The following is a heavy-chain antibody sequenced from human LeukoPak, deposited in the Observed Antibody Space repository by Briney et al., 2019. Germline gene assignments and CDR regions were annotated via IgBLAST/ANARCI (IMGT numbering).Heavy chain of an antibody. D-gene: IGHD1-1*01. CDR3: ATGHPPGSYDY. CDR2: IYYSGST. CDR1: GGSISSYY. J-gene: IGHJ4*02. V-gene: IGHV4-59*01. Sequence: SENLSRTCTVAGGSISSYYWSWIRQPPGKGLEWIGYIYYSGSTNYNPSLKSRVTISVDTSKNLFALKLSSVTAADTAVYYCATGHPPGSYDYWGQGTLVTVSS.